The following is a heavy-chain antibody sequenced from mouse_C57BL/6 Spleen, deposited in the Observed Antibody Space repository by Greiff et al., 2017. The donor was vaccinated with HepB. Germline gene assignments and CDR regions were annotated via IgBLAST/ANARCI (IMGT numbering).Heavy chain of an antibody. CDR1: GYTFTNYW. J-gene: IGHJ4*01. CDR3: AREESYDYGLGYYAMDY. CDR2: IYPGGGYT. V-gene: IGHV1-63*01. D-gene: IGHD2-4*01. Sequence: QVQLQQSGAELVRPGTSVKMSCKASGYTFTNYWIGWVKQRPGHGLEWIGDIYPGGGYTNYNEKFKGKATMTADKSSSTAYMQLSSLTSEDSAIYYCAREESYDYGLGYYAMDYWGQGTSVTVSS.